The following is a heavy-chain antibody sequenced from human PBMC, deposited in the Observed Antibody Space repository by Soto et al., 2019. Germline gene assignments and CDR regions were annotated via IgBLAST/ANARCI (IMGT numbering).Heavy chain of an antibody. CDR3: FGLTTVTTNIGSENLNWFDP. J-gene: IGHJ5*02. V-gene: IGHV3-23*01. CDR2: ISGSGGST. CDR1: GFTFSSYA. D-gene: IGHD4-17*01. Sequence: PGGSLRLSCAASGFTFSSYAMSWVRQAPGKGLEWVSAISGSGGSTYYADSVKGRFTISRDNSKNTLYLQMNSLRAEDTAVYYAFGLTTVTTNIGSENLNWFDPWGQGTLVTVSS.